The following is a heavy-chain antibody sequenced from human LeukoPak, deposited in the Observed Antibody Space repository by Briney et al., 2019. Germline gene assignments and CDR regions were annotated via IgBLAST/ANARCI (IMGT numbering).Heavy chain of an antibody. Sequence: SETLSLTCTVSGGSVTSGSYYWSWIPQPPGKGLESIGYIYYSGTTNYNPSLKSRVTISVDTSKNQFSLRLSSVAAADTAVYYCARRRPNCGDYDYWGQGTLVTVSS. J-gene: IGHJ4*02. CDR2: IYYSGTT. V-gene: IGHV4-61*01. CDR3: ARRRPNCGDYDY. D-gene: IGHD4-17*01. CDR1: GGSVTSGSYY.